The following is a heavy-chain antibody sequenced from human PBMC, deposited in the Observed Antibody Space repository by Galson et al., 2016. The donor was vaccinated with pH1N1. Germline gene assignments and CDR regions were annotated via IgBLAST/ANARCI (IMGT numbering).Heavy chain of an antibody. CDR3: AKSPLFDGDYVGMDV. Sequence: SLRLSCAASGFTFSSYGMHWVRQAPGKGLEWVAVISYDGSNKYYADSVKGRFTISRDNSKNTLYLQMNSLRAEDTAVYYCAKSPLFDGDYVGMDVGGQGTTVTVSS. D-gene: IGHD4-17*01. CDR2: ISYDGSNK. V-gene: IGHV3-30*18. J-gene: IGHJ6*02. CDR1: GFTFSSYG.